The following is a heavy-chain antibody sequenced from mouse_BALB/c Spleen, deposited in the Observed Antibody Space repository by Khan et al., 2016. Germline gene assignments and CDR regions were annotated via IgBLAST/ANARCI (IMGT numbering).Heavy chain of an antibody. CDR3: AILMYYYGSRFAY. Sequence: EVQLQESGPGLVKPSQSLSLTCTVTGYSITSDYAWNWIRQFPGNKLEWMGYISYSGSTSYNPSLKSRISITRDTSKNQFFLQLNSVTTEDTATYYCAILMYYYGSRFAYWGQGTLVTVSA. CDR2: ISYSGST. V-gene: IGHV3-2*02. D-gene: IGHD1-1*01. CDR1: GYSITSDYA. J-gene: IGHJ3*01.